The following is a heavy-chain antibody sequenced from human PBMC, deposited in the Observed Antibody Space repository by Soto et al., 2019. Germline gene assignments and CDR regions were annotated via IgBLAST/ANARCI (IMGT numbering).Heavy chain of an antibody. CDR1: GFSFTTYV. CDR2: ISASGDST. V-gene: IGHV3-23*01. Sequence: PGGSLRLSCAASGFSFTTYVMGWVRQAPGMGLEWVSGISASGDSTFYADSVEGRFTISRDNSKNTLYLQMNSLRAEDTAVYYCAKWGSTGYTYYYYGMDVWGQGTTVTVSS. CDR3: AKWGSTGYTYYYYGMDV. D-gene: IGHD3-9*01. J-gene: IGHJ6*02.